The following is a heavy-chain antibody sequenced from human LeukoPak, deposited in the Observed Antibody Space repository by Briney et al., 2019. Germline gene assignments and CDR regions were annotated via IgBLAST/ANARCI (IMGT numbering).Heavy chain of an antibody. CDR1: GDSVSSNSAA. D-gene: IGHD2-2*01. V-gene: IGHV6-1*01. J-gene: IGHJ4*02. CDR3: ARTKKSGVVPAAMPIDY. Sequence: SQTLSLTCAISGDSVSSNSAAWNWIRQSPSKGLEWLGRTYYRSKWYNDYAVSVKSRITINPDTSKNQFSLQLNSVTPEDTAVYYCARTKKSGVVPAAMPIDYWGQGTLVTVSS. CDR2: TYYRSKWYN.